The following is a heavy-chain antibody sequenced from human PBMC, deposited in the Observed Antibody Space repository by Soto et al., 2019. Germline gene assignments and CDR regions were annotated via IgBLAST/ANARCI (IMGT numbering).Heavy chain of an antibody. V-gene: IGHV3-23*01. D-gene: IGHD2-15*01. Sequence: GGSLRLSSAASAFTFSSYAMSWVRQAPGKGLEWVSAISGSGGSTYYADSVKGRFTISRDNSKNTLYLQMNSLRAEDTAVYYCAKIPGYCSGGSCYSRYYYYGMDVWGQGTTVTVSS. CDR3: AKIPGYCSGGSCYSRYYYYGMDV. CDR2: ISGSGGST. J-gene: IGHJ6*02. CDR1: AFTFSSYA.